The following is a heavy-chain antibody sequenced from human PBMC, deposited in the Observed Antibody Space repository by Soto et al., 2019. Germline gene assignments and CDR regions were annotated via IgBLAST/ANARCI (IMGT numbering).Heavy chain of an antibody. CDR2: INHSGST. V-gene: IGHV4-34*01. Sequence: SETLSLTCAVYGGSFSGYYWSWIRQPPGKGLEWIGEINHSGSTNYNPSLKSRVTISVDTSKNQFSLKLCSVTAADTAVYYCARGSRGFFDIWGQGTMVTVSS. CDR1: GGSFSGYY. J-gene: IGHJ3*02. D-gene: IGHD3-10*01. CDR3: ARGSRGFFDI.